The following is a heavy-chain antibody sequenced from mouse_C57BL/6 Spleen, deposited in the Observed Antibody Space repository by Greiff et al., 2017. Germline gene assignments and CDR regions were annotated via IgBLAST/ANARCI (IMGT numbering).Heavy chain of an antibody. Sequence: QVQLQQPGAELVMPGASVTLSCKASGYTFTSYWMHWVKQRPGQGLEWIGEIDPSDSYTTYNQKFKGKSTLTVDKSSSTAYMQLSSLTSEDSAVXVGERHSNYVWGAMDYWGQGTSVTVSS. D-gene: IGHD2-5*01. CDR3: ERHSNYVWGAMDY. CDR2: IDPSDSYT. J-gene: IGHJ4*01. CDR1: GYTFTSYW. V-gene: IGHV1-69*01.